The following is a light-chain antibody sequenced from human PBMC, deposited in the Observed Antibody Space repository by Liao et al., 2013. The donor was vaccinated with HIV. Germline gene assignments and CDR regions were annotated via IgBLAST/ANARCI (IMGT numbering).Light chain of an antibody. CDR2: EDD. J-gene: IGLJ3*02. Sequence: SYELTQPPSVSVSPGQTASITCSGDQLGNKNICWYQQKPGQSPVLVIYEDDKRPSGIPERFSGSNSGNTATLTISRVEAGDEADYYCQVWGSSSDHPVFGGGTKVTVL. V-gene: IGLV3-1*01. CDR1: QLGNKN. CDR3: QVWGSSSDHPV.